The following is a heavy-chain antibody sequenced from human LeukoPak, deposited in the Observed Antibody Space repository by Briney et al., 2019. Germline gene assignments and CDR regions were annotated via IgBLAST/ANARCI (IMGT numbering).Heavy chain of an antibody. Sequence: PSETLSLTCTVSGGSISRYYWSWFRQPPGKGLEWIGDIYYSGSTNYNPSLKSRVTISVDLSKNQFSLKLTSVTAADTAVYYCARLGKRDGSTWLDSWGQGTLVTVSS. J-gene: IGHJ4*02. CDR2: IYYSGST. CDR3: ARLGKRDGSTWLDS. V-gene: IGHV4-59*08. CDR1: GGSISRYY. D-gene: IGHD6-13*01.